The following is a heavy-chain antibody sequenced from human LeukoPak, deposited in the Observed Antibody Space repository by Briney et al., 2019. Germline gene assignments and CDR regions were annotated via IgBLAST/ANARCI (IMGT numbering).Heavy chain of an antibody. J-gene: IGHJ3*02. CDR2: IWYDGSNL. V-gene: IGHV3-33*08. Sequence: GGSLRLSCAASGFTFSSYSMNWVRQVPGKGLEWVALIWYDGSNLYYADSVKGRFTISKDSSKNTLYLHMNSLRAEDTAVYYCARDKNYYGSGSPSLDAFDIWGQGTMVTVSS. D-gene: IGHD3-10*01. CDR1: GFTFSSYS. CDR3: ARDKNYYGSGSPSLDAFDI.